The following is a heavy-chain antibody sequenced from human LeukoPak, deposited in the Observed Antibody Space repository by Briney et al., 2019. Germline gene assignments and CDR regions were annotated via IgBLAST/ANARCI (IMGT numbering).Heavy chain of an antibody. CDR1: GGSISSGGYY. CDR2: IYYSGST. Sequence: SETLSLTCTVSGGSISSGGYYWSWIRQHPGKGLEWIGYIYYSGSTYCNPSLKSRVTISVDTSKNQFSLRLSSVTAADTAVYYCARYDQSGWFDPWGQGTLVTVSS. D-gene: IGHD3-3*01. V-gene: IGHV4-31*03. J-gene: IGHJ5*02. CDR3: ARYDQSGWFDP.